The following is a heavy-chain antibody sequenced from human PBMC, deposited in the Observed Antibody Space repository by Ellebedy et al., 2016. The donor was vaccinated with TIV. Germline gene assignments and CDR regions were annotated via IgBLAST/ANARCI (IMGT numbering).Heavy chain of an antibody. CDR3: ARWFGELLYVRWFDP. Sequence: SETLSLTCTVSGGSISSYYWGWIRQPPGKGLEWIGSIYYSGSTDYTPSLKSRVTISADTSKTQFSLSLSSVTAADTAVYYCARWFGELLYVRWFDPWGQGTLVTVSS. CDR2: IYYSGST. D-gene: IGHD3-10*01. J-gene: IGHJ5*02. V-gene: IGHV4-39*01. CDR1: GGSISSYY.